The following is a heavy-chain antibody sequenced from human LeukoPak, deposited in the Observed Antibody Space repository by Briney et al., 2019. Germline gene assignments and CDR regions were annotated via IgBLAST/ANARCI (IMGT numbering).Heavy chain of an antibody. D-gene: IGHD3-22*01. CDR1: GGSISSSSYY. V-gene: IGHV4-39*01. CDR3: ARGVRYDSTWFDP. CDR2: IYYSGST. Sequence: NPSETLSLTCTVSGGSISSSSYYWGWIRQPPGKGLEWIESIYYSGSTYYNPSLKSRVTISVDTSKNQFSLKLSSVTAADTAVYYCARGVRYDSTWFDPWGQGTLVTVSS. J-gene: IGHJ5*02.